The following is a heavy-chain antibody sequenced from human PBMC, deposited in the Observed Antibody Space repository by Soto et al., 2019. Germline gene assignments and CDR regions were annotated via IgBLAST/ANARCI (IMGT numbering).Heavy chain of an antibody. J-gene: IGHJ3*02. CDR1: GFTFSSYS. Sequence: PGGSLRLSCAASGFTFSSYSMNWVRQAPGKGLEWVSSISSSSSYIYYTDSVKGRFTISRDNAKNSLYLQMNSLRAEDTAVYYCARAHPYDILTGYYTPDAFDIWGQGTMVTVSS. CDR3: ARAHPYDILTGYYTPDAFDI. V-gene: IGHV3-21*01. CDR2: ISSSSSYI. D-gene: IGHD3-9*01.